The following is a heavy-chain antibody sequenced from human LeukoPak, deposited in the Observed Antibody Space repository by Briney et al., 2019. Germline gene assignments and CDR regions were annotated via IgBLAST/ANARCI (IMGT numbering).Heavy chain of an antibody. V-gene: IGHV3-30*18. CDR1: GFTFSSYG. J-gene: IGHJ4*02. CDR2: ISYDGSDK. D-gene: IGHD3-16*02. CDR3: AKESGRLGELSLYLAIDY. Sequence: PGGSLRLSCAASGFTFSSYGMHWVRQAPGKGLGWVALISYDGSDKYFADSVKGRFTISRDNSKNTLYLQVNSLRGDDTAVYYCAKESGRLGELSLYLAIDYWGQGTLVTVSA.